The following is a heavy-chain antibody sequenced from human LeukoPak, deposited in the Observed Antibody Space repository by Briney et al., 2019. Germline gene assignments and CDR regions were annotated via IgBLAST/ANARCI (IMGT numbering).Heavy chain of an antibody. Sequence: GESLKISCKGSGYTFTSYWIGWVRQMPGKGLEWMGIIYPGDSDTSYSPSFPAQVTISADKSISTAYLQWRSLKASDTAMYYCASPRYSGYDWYYWGQGTLVTVSS. CDR3: ASPRYSGYDWYY. CDR2: IYPGDSDT. V-gene: IGHV5-51*03. J-gene: IGHJ4*02. D-gene: IGHD5-12*01. CDR1: GYTFTSYW.